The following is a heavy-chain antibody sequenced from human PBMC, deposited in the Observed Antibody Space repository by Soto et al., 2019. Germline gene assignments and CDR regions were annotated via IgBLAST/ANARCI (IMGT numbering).Heavy chain of an antibody. V-gene: IGHV4-59*01. CDR3: ARVLDNYYYGMDV. Sequence: PSETLSLTCTVSGGSISSYYWSWIRQPPGKGLEWIGYIYYSGSTNYNPSLKSRVTISVDTSKNQFSLKLSSVTAADTAVYYCARVLDNYYYGMDVWGQGTTVTVSS. J-gene: IGHJ6*02. CDR1: GGSISSYY. D-gene: IGHD1-1*01. CDR2: IYYSGST.